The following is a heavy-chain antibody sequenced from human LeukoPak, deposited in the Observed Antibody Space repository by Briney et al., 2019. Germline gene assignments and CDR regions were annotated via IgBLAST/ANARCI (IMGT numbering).Heavy chain of an antibody. V-gene: IGHV3-33*01. J-gene: IGHJ1*01. Sequence: GGSLRLSCAASGFIFSSYGMHWVRQAPGKGLEWVAVIWYDGSNKYYADSVKGRFTISRDNSKNTLYLQMNSLRAEDTAVYYCARDMGSKQLPPKYFQHWGQGTLVTVSS. CDR2: IWYDGSNK. CDR1: GFIFSSYG. CDR3: ARDMGSKQLPPKYFQH. D-gene: IGHD6-13*01.